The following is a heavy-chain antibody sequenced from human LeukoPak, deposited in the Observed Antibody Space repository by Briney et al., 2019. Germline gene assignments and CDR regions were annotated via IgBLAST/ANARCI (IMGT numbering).Heavy chain of an antibody. CDR3: ARDLSYSGIDY. J-gene: IGHJ4*02. V-gene: IGHV3-74*01. Sequence: PGGSLRLSCAASGFTFSYYWMHWVRQAPGKGLVWVSRIKSDGSITEYADSVKGRFTISRDNAKNTLYLQMNSLRAEDTAVYYCARDLSYSGIDYWGQGTLVTVPS. D-gene: IGHD1-26*01. CDR1: GFTFSYYW. CDR2: IKSDGSIT.